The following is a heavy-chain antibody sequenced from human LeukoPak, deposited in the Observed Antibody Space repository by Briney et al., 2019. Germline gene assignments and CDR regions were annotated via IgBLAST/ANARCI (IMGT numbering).Heavy chain of an antibody. CDR2: ISGSGGST. CDR1: GLTFSSYA. J-gene: IGHJ5*02. Sequence: GGSLRLSCAASGLTFSSYAMSWVRQAPGKGLEWVSAISGSGGSTYYADSVKGRFTISRDNSKNTLYLQMNSLGAEDTAVYYCAKSGDCSSTSCYPHNWFDPWGQGTLVTVSS. D-gene: IGHD2-2*01. V-gene: IGHV3-23*01. CDR3: AKSGDCSSTSCYPHNWFDP.